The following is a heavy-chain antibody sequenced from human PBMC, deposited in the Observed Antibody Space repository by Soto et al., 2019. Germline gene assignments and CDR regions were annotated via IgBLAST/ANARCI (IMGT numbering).Heavy chain of an antibody. J-gene: IGHJ4*02. CDR1: GYTFTSYA. CDR2: INAGNGNT. Sequence: GASVKVSCKASGYTFTSYAMHWVRQAPGQRLEWMGWINAGNGNTKYSQKFQGRVTITRDTSASTAYMELSSLRSEDTAVYYCARGFRKYYDFVRPFDYWGQGTLVTVSS. V-gene: IGHV1-3*01. CDR3: ARGFRKYYDFVRPFDY. D-gene: IGHD3-3*01.